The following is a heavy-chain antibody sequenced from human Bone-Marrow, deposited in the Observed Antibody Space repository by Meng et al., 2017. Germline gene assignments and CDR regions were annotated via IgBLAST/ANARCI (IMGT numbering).Heavy chain of an antibody. J-gene: IGHJ4*02. D-gene: IGHD6-25*01. V-gene: IGHV1-69*05. CDR3: ARDEDISAAGKLFGDY. CDR2: INGVFGTT. CDR1: GGIFSNSV. Sequence: SVKVSCKAPGGIFSNSVVGWVRQAPGQGLEWMGGINGVFGTTNYAQKFQGRVTITTDESTSTVYMELARLTSEDTAVYYCARDEDISAAGKLFGDYWGQGTLVTVSS.